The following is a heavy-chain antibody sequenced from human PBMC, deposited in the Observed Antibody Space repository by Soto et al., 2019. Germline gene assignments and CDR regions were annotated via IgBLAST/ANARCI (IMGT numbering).Heavy chain of an antibody. D-gene: IGHD6-6*01. J-gene: IGHJ6*02. CDR3: ARIMFEYNSSSIYYYSMDF. Sequence: QVQLVESGGGVVQPGRSLRLSCAASGFTFSSYGMHWVRQAPGKGLEWVAVIWCDGSNKYYADSVKGRFTISIDNSKNTRYLQINSLIADNTAVYYCARIMFEYNSSSIYYYSMDFLGQGTTVTVAS. CDR2: IWCDGSNK. V-gene: IGHV3-33*01. CDR1: GFTFSSYG.